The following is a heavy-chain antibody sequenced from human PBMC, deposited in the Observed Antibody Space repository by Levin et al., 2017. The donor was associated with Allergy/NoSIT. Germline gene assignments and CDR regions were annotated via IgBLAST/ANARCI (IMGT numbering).Heavy chain of an antibody. V-gene: IGHV5-51*01. CDR1: GYSFTSYW. CDR3: ARRDSDGSNSFDY. CDR2: IFPSDSDT. D-gene: IGHD4-23*01. Sequence: LGESLKISCQASGYSFTSYWFGWVRQRPGKGLEWMGLIFPSDSDTRVSPSFQGQIIMSVAKSISTAYLQWSSLKASDRATYYCARRDSDGSNSFDYWGQGTLVTVSS. J-gene: IGHJ4*02.